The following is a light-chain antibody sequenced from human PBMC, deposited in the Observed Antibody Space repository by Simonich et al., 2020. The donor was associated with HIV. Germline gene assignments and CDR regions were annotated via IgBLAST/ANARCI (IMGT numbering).Light chain of an antibody. CDR1: NSNIGSNT. CDR2: RNN. CDR3: AAWDDSLNGHVI. J-gene: IGLJ2*01. Sequence: QSVLTQPPSASGTPGQRVTISCSGSNSNIGSNTVNWYQQLPGTAPKLLIYRNNQRPSAVPDRFFGSKSGTAASLAISGLQSEDEADYYCAAWDDSLNGHVIFGGGTKLTVV. V-gene: IGLV1-44*01.